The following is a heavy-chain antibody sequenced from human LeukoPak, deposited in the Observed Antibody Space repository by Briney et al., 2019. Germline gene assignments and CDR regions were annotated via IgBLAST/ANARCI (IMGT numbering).Heavy chain of an antibody. CDR1: GFAFSNYA. CDR3: AKDVCTSPRCLLYFDS. CDR2: ISGFNT. Sequence: GGSLRLSCTTSGFAFSNYAMNWVRQAPGKGPEWVSGISGFNTYYAYSVKGRFTIFIDNSKNVLYLQMDRLRAEDTAVYSCAKDVCTSPRCLLYFDSWGQGTLVTVSS. D-gene: IGHD2-8*01. J-gene: IGHJ4*02. V-gene: IGHV3-23*01.